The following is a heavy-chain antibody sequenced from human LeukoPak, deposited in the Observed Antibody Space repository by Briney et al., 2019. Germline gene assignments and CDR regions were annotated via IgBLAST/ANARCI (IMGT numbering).Heavy chain of an antibody. Sequence: PSETLSLTCTVSGGSISSYYWSWIRQPPGKGLEWIGYIYYSGSTNYNPSLKSRVTISVDTSKNQFSLKLSSVTAADTAVYYCARNSVAYPNCFDPWGQGTLVTVSS. CDR2: IYYSGST. D-gene: IGHD6-19*01. CDR1: GGSISSYY. CDR3: ARNSVAYPNCFDP. V-gene: IGHV4-59*08. J-gene: IGHJ5*02.